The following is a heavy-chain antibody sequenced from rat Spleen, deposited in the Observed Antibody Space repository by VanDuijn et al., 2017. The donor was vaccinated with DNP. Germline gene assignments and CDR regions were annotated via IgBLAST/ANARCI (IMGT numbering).Heavy chain of an antibody. V-gene: IGHV5-31*01. D-gene: IGHD1-12*03. CDR1: GFIFSNYW. CDR3: ARGGDGYDY. J-gene: IGHJ2*01. CDR2: ITNTGDNT. Sequence: EVQLVESGGGPVQPGRSLKLSCVASGFIFSNYWMTWIRQAPGKGLEWVASITNTGDNTYYPGSVKGRFTISRDNAKSTLYLQMDSLRSEDTATYYCARGGDGYDYWGQGVMVTVSS.